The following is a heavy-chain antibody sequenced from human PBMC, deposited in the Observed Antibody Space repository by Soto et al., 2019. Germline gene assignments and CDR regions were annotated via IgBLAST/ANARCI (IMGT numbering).Heavy chain of an antibody. V-gene: IGHV3-66*01. CDR1: GFTVSSNY. CDR3: ASDANYGDYRYNY. CDR2: IYSGGST. D-gene: IGHD4-17*01. J-gene: IGHJ4*02. Sequence: GGSLRLSCAASGFTVSSNYMSWVRQAPGKGLEWVSVIYSGGSTYYADSVKGRFTISRDNSKNTLYLQMNSLRAEDTALYYCASDANYGDYRYNYWGQGTQVTVSS.